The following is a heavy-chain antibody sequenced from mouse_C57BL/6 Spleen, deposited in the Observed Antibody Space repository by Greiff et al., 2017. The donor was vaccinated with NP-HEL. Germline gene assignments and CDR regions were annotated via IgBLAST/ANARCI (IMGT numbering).Heavy chain of an antibody. CDR3: ATHYYGSSLYYAMDY. J-gene: IGHJ4*01. CDR2: IWSGGST. CDR1: GFSLTSYG. Sequence: VKLMESGPGLVQPSQSLSITCTVSGFSLTSYGVHWVRQSPGKGLEWLGVIWSGGSTDYNAAFISRLSISKDNSKSQVFFKMNSLQADDTAIYYCATHYYGSSLYYAMDYWGQGTSVTVSS. V-gene: IGHV2-2*01. D-gene: IGHD1-1*01.